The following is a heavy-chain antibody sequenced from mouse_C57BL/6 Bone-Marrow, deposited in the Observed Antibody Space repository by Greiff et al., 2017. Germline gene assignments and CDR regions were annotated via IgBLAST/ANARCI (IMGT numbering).Heavy chain of an antibody. Sequence: EVKLVESGGDLVKPGGSLKLSCAASGFTFSSYGMSWVRQTPDKRLEWVATISSGGSYTYYPDSVKGRFTISRDNAKNTLYLQMSSLKSEDTAMHYCARHDGFYYYAMDYWGQGTSVTVSS. D-gene: IGHD2-3*01. CDR1: GFTFSSYG. CDR2: ISSGGSYT. CDR3: ARHDGFYYYAMDY. J-gene: IGHJ4*01. V-gene: IGHV5-6*01.